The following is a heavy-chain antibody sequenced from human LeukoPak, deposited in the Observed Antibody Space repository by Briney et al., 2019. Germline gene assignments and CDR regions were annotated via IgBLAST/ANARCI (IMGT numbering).Heavy chain of an antibody. D-gene: IGHD3-10*01. Sequence: GSLRLSCAASGFTFSSYAMSWVRQAPGKGLEWVSAISGSGGSTYYADSVKGRFTISRDNSKNTLYLQMNSLRAEDTAVYYCAKDRIRVPITMVRGVIITSGAFDIWGQETMVTVSS. CDR3: AKDRIRVPITMVRGVIITSGAFDI. CDR2: ISGSGGST. CDR1: GFTFSSYA. J-gene: IGHJ3*02. V-gene: IGHV3-23*01.